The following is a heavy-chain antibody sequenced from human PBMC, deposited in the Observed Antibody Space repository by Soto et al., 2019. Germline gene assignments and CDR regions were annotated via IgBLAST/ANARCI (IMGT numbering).Heavy chain of an antibody. CDR2: IYYSGST. CDR3: ARGPLLRIFLLDY. D-gene: IGHD3-3*01. CDR1: GGSISSGGYY. Sequence: SETLSLTCTVSGGSISSGGYYWSWIRQHPGKGLEWIGYIYYSGSTYYNPSLKSRVTISVDTSKNQFSLKLSSVTAADTAVYYCARGPLLRIFLLDYWGQGTLVTVSS. V-gene: IGHV4-31*03. J-gene: IGHJ4*02.